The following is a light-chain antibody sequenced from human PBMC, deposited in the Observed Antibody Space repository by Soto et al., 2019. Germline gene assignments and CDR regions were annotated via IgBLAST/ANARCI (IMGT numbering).Light chain of an antibody. V-gene: IGKV3-20*01. CDR3: QQYGSTPLT. Sequence: IVLTQSPGTLSLSPGVRATLSCRASQSVSRNYVAWYQQKPGQSPRLLIDGASNRASGIPDRFSGSASGADFTLSIARLEPEDFAMYYCQQYGSTPLTFGGGTKVDIK. CDR2: GAS. J-gene: IGKJ4*01. CDR1: QSVSRNY.